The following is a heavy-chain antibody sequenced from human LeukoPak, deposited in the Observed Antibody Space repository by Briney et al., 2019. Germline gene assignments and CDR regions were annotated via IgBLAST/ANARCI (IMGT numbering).Heavy chain of an antibody. D-gene: IGHD4-17*01. CDR1: GGTFSSYA. J-gene: IGHJ4*02. Sequence: SVKVSCKASGGTFSSYAISWVRQAPGQGLEWMGGIIPILGMANYAQKFQGRVTITADKSTSTAYMELSSLRSEDTAVYYCARVHYGDYSFDYWGQGTLVTVSS. CDR3: ARVHYGDYSFDY. V-gene: IGHV1-69*10. CDR2: IIPILGMA.